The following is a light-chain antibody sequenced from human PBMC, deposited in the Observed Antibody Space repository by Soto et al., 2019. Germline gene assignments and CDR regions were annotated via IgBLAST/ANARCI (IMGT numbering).Light chain of an antibody. CDR1: SSNIGADYE. Sequence: QAVVTQPPSVSGAPGQRVTISCTGSSSNIGADYEVHWYQQLPGTAPKILIYAHSNRPSGVPDRFSGSKSGTSASLAITGLQAEDEADYYCQSYDSSLSAVVFGGGTKLTVL. V-gene: IGLV1-40*01. CDR2: AHS. CDR3: QSYDSSLSAVV. J-gene: IGLJ2*01.